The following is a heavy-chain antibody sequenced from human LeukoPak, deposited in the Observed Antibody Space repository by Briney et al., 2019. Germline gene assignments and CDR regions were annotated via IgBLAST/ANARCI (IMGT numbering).Heavy chain of an antibody. D-gene: IGHD6-19*01. CDR2: ISDNGGNT. CDR1: GFTLSIYG. V-gene: IGHV3-23*01. J-gene: IGHJ4*02. Sequence: PGGTLRLSCAASGFTLSIYGMGWVRQAPGKGLEWVSSISDNGGNTYYADSVKGRFTISRDNSKNPLYLQMNSLRAEDTAVYYCAMRIAVAGSLDYWGQGTLVTVSS. CDR3: AMRIAVAGSLDY.